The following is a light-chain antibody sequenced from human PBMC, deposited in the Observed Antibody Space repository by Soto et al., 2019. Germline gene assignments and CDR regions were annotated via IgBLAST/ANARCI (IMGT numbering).Light chain of an antibody. Sequence: EVVLTQSPGTLSLSPGERATLSCRASQSVSSNHLAWYQAKPGQAPRLLIYGASSRAPGIPDRFSGSGSGTDFTLTISRLEPEDFAVYYCQKYGNFWTFGQGTKVDIK. J-gene: IGKJ1*01. V-gene: IGKV3-20*01. CDR2: GAS. CDR1: QSVSSNH. CDR3: QKYGNFWT.